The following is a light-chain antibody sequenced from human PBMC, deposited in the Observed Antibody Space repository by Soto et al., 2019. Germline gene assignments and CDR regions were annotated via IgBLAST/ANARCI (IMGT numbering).Light chain of an antibody. CDR1: SSDVGAYNY. CDR3: SSYTSTSTLAYV. CDR2: EVN. J-gene: IGLJ1*01. V-gene: IGLV2-14*01. Sequence: QSALTQPASVSASPGQSITISCTGTSSDVGAYNYVSWYQQHPGKAPKLMIYEVNNRPSGVSNRFSGSKSGSTASLTISGLLAEDEADYYCSSYTSTSTLAYVFGTGTQLTVL.